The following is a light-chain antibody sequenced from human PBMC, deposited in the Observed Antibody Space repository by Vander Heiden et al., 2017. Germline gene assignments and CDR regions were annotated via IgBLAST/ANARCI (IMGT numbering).Light chain of an antibody. CDR2: DAS. V-gene: IGKV3-11*01. J-gene: IGKJ4*01. CDR1: QSVSSY. Sequence: EIVLTQSPATLSLSPGERATLPCRASQSVSSYLAWYQQKPGQAPRLLIYDASNRATGIPARFSGSGSGTDFTLTISNLEPEDFALYYCQQRSNWPLTFGGGTKVEIK. CDR3: QQRSNWPLT.